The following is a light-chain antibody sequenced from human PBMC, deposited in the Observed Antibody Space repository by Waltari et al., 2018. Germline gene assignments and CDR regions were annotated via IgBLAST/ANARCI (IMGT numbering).Light chain of an antibody. Sequence: QSALTQPPSASGSPGQSVTISCTGNSSDVGGYDYVTWYPPHPDKAPKLMIYEVTKRPSVVPDRFSGSKSGNTASLTVSGLQAEDEADYYCSSYAGSNLWVFGGGTKLTVL. CDR1: SSDVGGYDY. CDR3: SSYAGSNLWV. V-gene: IGLV2-8*01. J-gene: IGLJ3*02. CDR2: EVT.